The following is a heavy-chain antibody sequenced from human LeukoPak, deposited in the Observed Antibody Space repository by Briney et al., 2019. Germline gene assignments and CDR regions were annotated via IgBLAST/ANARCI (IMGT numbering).Heavy chain of an antibody. Sequence: SETLSLTCAVSGGSISSSNWWSWVRQPPGKGLEWIGYIYYSGSTNYNPSLKSRVTISVDTSKNQFSLKLSSVTAADTAVYYCARDRDFDYWGQGTLVTVSS. CDR1: GGSISSSNW. CDR3: ARDRDFDY. CDR2: IYYSGST. V-gene: IGHV4-4*02. J-gene: IGHJ4*02.